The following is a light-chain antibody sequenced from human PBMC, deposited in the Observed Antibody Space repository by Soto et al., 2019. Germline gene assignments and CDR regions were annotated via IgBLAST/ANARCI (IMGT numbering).Light chain of an antibody. J-gene: IGLJ2*01. CDR1: SSDVGGYNY. CDR3: SSYTRSAGV. CDR2: EVS. V-gene: IGLV2-14*01. Sequence: QSALTQPASVSGSPGQSITISCTGTSSDVGGYNYVSWYQQHPGKAPKLMIYEVSNRPSGVSNRFSGSKSGNTASLTISGLQAEDEADYYCSSYTRSAGVFGGGTTLTVL.